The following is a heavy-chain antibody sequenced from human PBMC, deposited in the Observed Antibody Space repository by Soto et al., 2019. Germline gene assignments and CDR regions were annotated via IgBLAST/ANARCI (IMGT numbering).Heavy chain of an antibody. CDR3: ARGKLGRSSSRRYYFDY. D-gene: IGHD6-6*01. CDR2: IIPIFGTA. Sequence: QVQLVQSGAEVKKPGSSVKVSCKASGGTFSSYAISWVRQAPGQGLEWRGGIIPIFGTANYAQKFQGRVTITADESTSTAYMELSSLRSEDTAVYYCARGKLGRSSSRRYYFDYWGQGTLVTVSS. CDR1: GGTFSSYA. J-gene: IGHJ4*02. V-gene: IGHV1-69*01.